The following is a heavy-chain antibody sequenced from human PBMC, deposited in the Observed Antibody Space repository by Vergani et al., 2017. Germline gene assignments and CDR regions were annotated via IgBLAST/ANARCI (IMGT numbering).Heavy chain of an antibody. J-gene: IGHJ3*02. CDR1: GYSISSGYY. CDR3: AREYSSSWYSGGAFDI. V-gene: IGHV4-38-2*02. CDR2: INHSGST. D-gene: IGHD6-13*01. Sequence: QVQLQESGPGLVKPSETLSLTCAVSGYSISSGYYWSWIRQPPGKGLEWIGEINHSGSTNYNPSLKSRVTISVDTSKNQFSLKLSSVTAADTAVYYCAREYSSSWYSGGAFDIWGQGTMVTVSS.